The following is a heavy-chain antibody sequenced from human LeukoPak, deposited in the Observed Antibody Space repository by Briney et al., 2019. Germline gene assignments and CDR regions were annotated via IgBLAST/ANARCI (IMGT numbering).Heavy chain of an antibody. Sequence: SETLSLTCSVSGGSISSSSYHWGWIRQPPGKGLEWIGSIFYSGTTYYNPSLKSRVTISVDTSKNQFSLKLSSVTAADTVVYYCARGSSGADYWGQGTLVTVSS. CDR2: IFYSGTT. D-gene: IGHD3-22*01. J-gene: IGHJ4*02. CDR1: GGSISSSSYH. V-gene: IGHV4-39*07. CDR3: ARGSSGADY.